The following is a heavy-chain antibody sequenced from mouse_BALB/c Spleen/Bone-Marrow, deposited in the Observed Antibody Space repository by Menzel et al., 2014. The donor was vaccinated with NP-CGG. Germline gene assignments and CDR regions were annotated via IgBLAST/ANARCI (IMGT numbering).Heavy chain of an antibody. CDR2: INPGSNTI. J-gene: IGHJ3*01. CDR1: GFDFRRYW. D-gene: IGHD2-3*01. V-gene: IGHV4-1*02. CDR3: ARLGYYGWDAY. Sequence: EVKLQESGGGLVQPGGSLKLSCAASGFDFRRYWMSWVRQAPGKGLEWIGEINPGSNTINYTPSLKDKFIISRDNAKNTLYLQMSKVKSEDTALYYCARLGYYGWDAYWGQGTLVTVSA.